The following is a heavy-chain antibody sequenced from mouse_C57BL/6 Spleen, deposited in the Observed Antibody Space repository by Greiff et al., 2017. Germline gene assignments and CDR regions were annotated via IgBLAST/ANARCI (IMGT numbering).Heavy chain of an antibody. D-gene: IGHD2-3*01. Sequence: SGAELVMPGASVKLSCKASGYTFTSYWMHWVKQRPGQGLEWIGEIDPSDSYTNYNQKFKGKSTLTVDKSSSTAYMQLSSLTSEDSAVYYCARKGWLLFFDVWGTGTTVTVSS. J-gene: IGHJ1*03. CDR3: ARKGWLLFFDV. V-gene: IGHV1-69*01. CDR1: GYTFTSYW. CDR2: IDPSDSYT.